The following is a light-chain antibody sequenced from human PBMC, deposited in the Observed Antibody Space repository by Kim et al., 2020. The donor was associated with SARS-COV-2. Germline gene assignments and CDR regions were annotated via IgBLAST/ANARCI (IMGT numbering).Light chain of an antibody. J-gene: IGLJ3*02. CDR2: EVN. CDR3: NSYTKSATLV. CDR1: SSDVGAYNY. V-gene: IGLV2-14*01. Sequence: QSALTRPASVSGSPGQSITISCTGTSSDVGAYNYVSWYQHHPGKAPKLMIYEVNNRPSGVSNRFSGSKSGNTASLTISGLQAEDEADYYCNSYTKSATLVFGGGTQLTVL.